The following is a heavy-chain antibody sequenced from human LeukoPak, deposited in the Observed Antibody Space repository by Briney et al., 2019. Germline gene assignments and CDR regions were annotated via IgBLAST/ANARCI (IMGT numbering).Heavy chain of an antibody. Sequence: GGSLRLSCAASGFSFSDYYMSWIRQAPGKGLEWVAFIRYDGSNKYYADSVKGRFTISRDNSKNTLYLQMNSLRAEDTAVYYCAKDHFWAFDIWGQGTMVTVSS. D-gene: IGHD3-3*02. CDR1: GFSFSDYY. CDR3: AKDHFWAFDI. V-gene: IGHV3-30*02. CDR2: IRYDGSNK. J-gene: IGHJ3*02.